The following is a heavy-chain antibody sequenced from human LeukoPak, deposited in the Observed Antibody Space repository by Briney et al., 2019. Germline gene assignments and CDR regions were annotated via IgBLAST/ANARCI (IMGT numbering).Heavy chain of an antibody. V-gene: IGHV1-46*01. CDR2: INPSGSRT. Sequence: GASVTVSCKASGYTFTSYYMHWVLQAPGQGLEWMGIINPSGSRTSYAKKFQGRVTMTRDTSTSTVYMELSSLRSEDTAVYYCARTEMATIRSLDYWGQGTLVTVSS. J-gene: IGHJ4*02. CDR1: GYTFTSYY. D-gene: IGHD5-24*01. CDR3: ARTEMATIRSLDY.